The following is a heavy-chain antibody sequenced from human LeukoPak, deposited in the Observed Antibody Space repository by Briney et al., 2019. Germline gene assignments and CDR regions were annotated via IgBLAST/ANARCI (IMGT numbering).Heavy chain of an antibody. CDR2: ISSTGVRN. CDR3: TRDAGGSYYKHMDY. D-gene: IGHD1-26*01. J-gene: IGHJ4*02. Sequence: GRSLRLSCEGSRFTFSSYTLHWVRQAPGKGLEWVAAISSTGVRNYYADSVKGRFTISRDNAKNTLYLQINSLRPEDTAVYHCTRDAGGSYYKHMDYWGQGTLVTVSS. CDR1: RFTFSSYT. V-gene: IGHV3-30-3*01.